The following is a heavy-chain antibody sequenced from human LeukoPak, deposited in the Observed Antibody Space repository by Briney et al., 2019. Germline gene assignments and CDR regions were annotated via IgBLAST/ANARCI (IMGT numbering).Heavy chain of an antibody. CDR2: ISNSGST. Sequence: SETLSLTCTVSGGSISSHYWTWIRQSPVKGREWIGDISNSGSTSYNPSLKSRVTISIETSKNQFSLKLSSVTAADTAVYYCGRDAVLGYFSYYYMAVWGKGTTVTVSS. D-gene: IGHD2/OR15-2a*01. CDR1: GGSISSHY. CDR3: GRDAVLGYFSYYYMAV. J-gene: IGHJ6*03. V-gene: IGHV4-59*11.